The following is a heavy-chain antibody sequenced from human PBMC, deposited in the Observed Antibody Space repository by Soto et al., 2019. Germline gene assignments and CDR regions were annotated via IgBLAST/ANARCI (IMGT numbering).Heavy chain of an antibody. V-gene: IGHV3-33*01. CDR1: GFTFSSYG. J-gene: IGHJ6*03. CDR2: IWYDGSNK. D-gene: IGHD1-7*01. CDR3: ARDLELPRDYYMDV. Sequence: PGGSLRLSCAASGFTFSSYGMHWVRQAPGKGLEWVAVIWYDGSNKYYADSVKGRFTISRDNSKNTLYLQMNSLRAEDTAVYYCARDLELPRDYYMDVWGKGTTVTVSS.